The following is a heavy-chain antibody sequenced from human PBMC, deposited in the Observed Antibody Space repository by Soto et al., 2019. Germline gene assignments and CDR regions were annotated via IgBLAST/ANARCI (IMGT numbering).Heavy chain of an antibody. D-gene: IGHD3-9*01. V-gene: IGHV3-48*01. J-gene: IGHJ4*02. Sequence: PGGSLRLSCAASGFTFSSYSMNWVRQAPGKGLEWVSYISSSSSTIYYADSVKGRFTISRDNAKNSLYLQMNSLRAEDTAVYYCARDKYPVLRYFDWYPFDYWGQGTLVTVSS. CDR2: ISSSSSTI. CDR1: GFTFSSYS. CDR3: ARDKYPVLRYFDWYPFDY.